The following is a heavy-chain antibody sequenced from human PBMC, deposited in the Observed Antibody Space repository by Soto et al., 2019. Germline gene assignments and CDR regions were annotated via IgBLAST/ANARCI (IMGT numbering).Heavy chain of an antibody. J-gene: IGHJ4*02. Sequence: LRLSCAASEFTFSTHAMTWVRQAPGKGLEWVSSISGSGGSTYYADSVKGRFTISRDNSKNTLYLQMNSLRAEDAAVYSCAKAGYCVSTSCYFPFDYWGQGTLVTVSS. V-gene: IGHV3-23*01. CDR2: ISGSGGST. D-gene: IGHD2-2*01. CDR3: AKAGYCVSTSCYFPFDY. CDR1: EFTFSTHA.